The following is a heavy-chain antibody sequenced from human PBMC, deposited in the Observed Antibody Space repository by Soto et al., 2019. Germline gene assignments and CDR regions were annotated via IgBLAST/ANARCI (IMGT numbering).Heavy chain of an antibody. V-gene: IGHV3-74*01. CDR2: INDYGTTI. D-gene: IGHD3-9*01. CDR1: GFTLGNYW. Sequence: EVQLVESGGGLVQSGGSLRLSCAASGFTLGNYWMHWVRQAPGKGLVWVSRINDYGTTINYAESVEGRFIISRDDAKSEVYLQINNVRAEDSAVYYCARGGLAPFDYWGQGALVTVSS. J-gene: IGHJ4*02. CDR3: ARGGLAPFDY.